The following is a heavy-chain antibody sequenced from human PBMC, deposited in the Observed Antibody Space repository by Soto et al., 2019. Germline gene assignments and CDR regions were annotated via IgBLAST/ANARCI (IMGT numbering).Heavy chain of an antibody. CDR3: ARDPAIYSGKFDYGLDV. Sequence: PGESLRPSCAVSGFTFSSYEMNWVRQAPGKGLEWVSYIGTSGKTIYYADSVRGRFTIYRDNAKNSLYLQMNSLRAEDTAVYFCARDPAIYSGKFDYGLDVWGRGTTVTVSS. CDR1: GFTFSSYE. J-gene: IGHJ6*02. V-gene: IGHV3-48*03. D-gene: IGHD4-4*01. CDR2: IGTSGKTI.